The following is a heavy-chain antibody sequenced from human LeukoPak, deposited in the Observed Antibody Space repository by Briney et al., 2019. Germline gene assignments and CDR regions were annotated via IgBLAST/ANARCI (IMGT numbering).Heavy chain of an antibody. D-gene: IGHD1-26*01. CDR1: GFTFSSYA. CDR2: ISSSGSST. CDR3: AKGLQWELPFDY. Sequence: GGSLRLSCAASGFTFSSYAMSWVRQAPGKGLEWLSSISSSGSSTYYADSVKGRFTISRDNSKNTLYVQMNSLRAEDTAVYSCAKGLQWELPFDYWGQGTLVTVSS. J-gene: IGHJ4*02. V-gene: IGHV3-23*01.